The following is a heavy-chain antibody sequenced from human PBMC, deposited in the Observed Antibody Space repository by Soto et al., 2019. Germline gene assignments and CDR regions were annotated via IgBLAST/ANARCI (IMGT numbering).Heavy chain of an antibody. CDR1: GFTFSTYG. CDR2: IWYDGSNK. J-gene: IGHJ6*02. CDR3: ARDSYCTTTNCYQSNYGLDV. V-gene: IGHV3-33*01. Sequence: GGSLRLSCAASGFTFSTYGMHWVRQAPGKGLEWVAMIWYDGSNKYYAESVKGRFTISRDNSKNTLYLQMNSLRAEDTAVYYCARDSYCTTTNCYQSNYGLDVWGQGTTVTVSS. D-gene: IGHD2-2*01.